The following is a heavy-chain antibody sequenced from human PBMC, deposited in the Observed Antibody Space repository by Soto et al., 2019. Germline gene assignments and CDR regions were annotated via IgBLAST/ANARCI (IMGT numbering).Heavy chain of an antibody. D-gene: IGHD3-22*01. V-gene: IGHV4-4*02. CDR1: ALSMSPNYY. CDR3: ARSPDSSGYYPRWYYYGMDV. CDR2: IYHSGST. J-gene: IGHJ6*02. Sequence: SQTIPLTWVASALSMSPNYYWGCIRQPPEKGLEWIGEIYHSGSTNYNPSLKSRVTISVDKSKNQFSLKLSSVTAADTAVYYCARSPDSSGYYPRWYYYGMDVWGQGTTVT.